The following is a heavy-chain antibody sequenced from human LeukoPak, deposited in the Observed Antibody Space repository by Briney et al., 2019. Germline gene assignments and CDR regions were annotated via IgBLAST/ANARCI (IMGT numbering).Heavy chain of an antibody. Sequence: GGSPRLSCAASGFTFDDYAMHWVRQAPGKGLEWVSGISWNSGSIGYADSVKGRFTISRDNAKNSLYLQMNSLRAEDTALYYCAKDLYDILTGFDYWGQGTLVTVSS. CDR3: AKDLYDILTGFDY. CDR2: ISWNSGSI. CDR1: GFTFDDYA. V-gene: IGHV3-9*01. J-gene: IGHJ4*02. D-gene: IGHD3-9*01.